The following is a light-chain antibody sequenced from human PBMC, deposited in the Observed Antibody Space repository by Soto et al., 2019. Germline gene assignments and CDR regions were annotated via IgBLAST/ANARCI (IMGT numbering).Light chain of an antibody. CDR2: DAS. J-gene: IGKJ1*01. CDR1: QSIRSW. Sequence: DIQMTQSPSTLSASVGDRVTITCRASQSIRSWLAWYQQKPGKAPKLLIYDASSLQSGLPSKFSGRGSWTEFTLTISSLQPDDFATYYCQQYDSYSWTFGQGTKVDIK. V-gene: IGKV1-5*01. CDR3: QQYDSYSWT.